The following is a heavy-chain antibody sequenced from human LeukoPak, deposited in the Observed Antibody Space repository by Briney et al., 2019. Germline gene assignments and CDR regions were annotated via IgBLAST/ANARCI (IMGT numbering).Heavy chain of an antibody. Sequence: GGSLRLSCAASGFTFSDAWMSWVRQAPGKGLEWVGRIKSKTDGGTTDYAAPVKGRFIISRDDSKNTLYLQMNSLKTEDTAVYYCTTDVDRMVRGFTSYSFDLWGRGTLVTVSS. CDR2: IKSKTDGGTT. J-gene: IGHJ2*01. CDR1: GFTFSDAW. D-gene: IGHD3-10*01. V-gene: IGHV3-15*01. CDR3: TTDVDRMVRGFTSYSFDL.